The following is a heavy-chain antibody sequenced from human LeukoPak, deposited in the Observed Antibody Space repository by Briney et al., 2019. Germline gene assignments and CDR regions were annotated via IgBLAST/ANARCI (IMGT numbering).Heavy chain of an antibody. V-gene: IGHV4-30-2*01. CDR3: ARGFDDYYAASGATWVYFDY. J-gene: IGHJ4*02. CDR1: GGPVSSADYS. CDR2: IFHGGSS. D-gene: IGHD2-15*01. Sequence: PSQTLSLTCDVSGGPVSSADYSWSWIRQPPGKGLEWIGFIFHGGSSYYNPSLKSRVTISIDRSKNQFSLELNSVTAADTAVYYCARGFDDYYAASGATWVYFDYWGQGSLVTVSS.